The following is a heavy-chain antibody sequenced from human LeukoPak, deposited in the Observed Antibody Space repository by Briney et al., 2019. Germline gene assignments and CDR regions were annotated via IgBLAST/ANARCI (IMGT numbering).Heavy chain of an antibody. J-gene: IGHJ4*02. CDR2: ISGSGGST. CDR3: AKTLILVVPSAKYFDY. CDR1: GFTVSSNY. D-gene: IGHD2-2*01. Sequence: GGSLRLSCAASGFTVSSNYMSWVRQAPGKGLEWVSAISGSGGSTYYADSVKGRFTISRDNSKNTLYLQMNSLRAEDTAVYYCAKTLILVVPSAKYFDYWGQGTLVTVSS. V-gene: IGHV3-23*01.